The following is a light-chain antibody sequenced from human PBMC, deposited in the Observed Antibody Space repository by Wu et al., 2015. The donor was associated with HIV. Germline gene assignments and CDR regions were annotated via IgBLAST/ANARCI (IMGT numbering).Light chain of an antibody. CDR1: QXVSSD. V-gene: IGKV3-15*01. J-gene: IGKJ1*01. CDR3: QQYNNWPQT. Sequence: ERATLSCRASQXVSSDLAWYQQKPGQAPRLLIYGASTRATGIPARFSGSGSGTEFTLTISSMQSEDFAVYYCQQYNNWPQTFGQGTKVEIK. CDR2: GAS.